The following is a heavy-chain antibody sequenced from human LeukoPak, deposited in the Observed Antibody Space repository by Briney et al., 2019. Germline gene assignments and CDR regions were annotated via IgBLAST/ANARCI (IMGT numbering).Heavy chain of an antibody. V-gene: IGHV4-4*02. J-gene: IGHJ5*02. Sequence: TGGSLRLSCAASGFIFSDHYMDWVRQPPGKGLEWIGEIYHSGSTNYNPSLKSRVTISVDKSKNQFSLKLSSVTAADTAVYYCARRVLGGTNWFDPWGQGTLVTVSS. CDR2: IYHSGST. CDR1: GFIFSDHY. CDR3: ARRVLGGTNWFDP. D-gene: IGHD3-10*01.